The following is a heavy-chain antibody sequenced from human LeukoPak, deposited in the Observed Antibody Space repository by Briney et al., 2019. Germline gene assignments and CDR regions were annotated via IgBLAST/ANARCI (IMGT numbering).Heavy chain of an antibody. Sequence: MTSETLSLTCTVSGGSISSISYYWGWIRQPPGKGLEWIGSNYYSGSTYYNPSLKSRITISVDTSKNQVSLKLSSLTAADTAVYYCAASSGVTLGRFWGQGTLVTVSS. D-gene: IGHD3-16*01. CDR2: NYYSGST. CDR3: AASSGVTLGRF. J-gene: IGHJ4*02. V-gene: IGHV4-39*07. CDR1: GGSISSISYY.